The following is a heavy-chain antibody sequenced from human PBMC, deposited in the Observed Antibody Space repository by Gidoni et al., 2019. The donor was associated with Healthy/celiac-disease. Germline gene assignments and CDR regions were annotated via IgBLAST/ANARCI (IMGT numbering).Heavy chain of an antibody. CDR2: ISSSSSYI. V-gene: IGHV3-21*01. J-gene: IGHJ6*02. CDR1: GFTFSSYS. Sequence: EVQLVESGGGLVKHGGSLRLACAASGFTFSSYSMNWVRQAPGKGLEWVSSISSSSSYIYYADSVKGRFTISRDNAKNSLYLQMNSLRAEDTAVYYCARVTNSYYYYGMDVWGQGTTVTVSS. CDR3: ARVTNSYYYYGMDV.